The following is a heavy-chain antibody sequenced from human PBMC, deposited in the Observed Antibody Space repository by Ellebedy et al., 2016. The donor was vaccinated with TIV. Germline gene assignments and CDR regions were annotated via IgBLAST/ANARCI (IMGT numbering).Heavy chain of an antibody. J-gene: IGHJ4*02. CDR3: ARGVLSGY. CDR1: GFTVSNNY. Sequence: PGGSLRLSCAASGFTVSNNYISWVRQAPGKGLEWVSVIYSGGSPYYSDSVKGRFTISRDNSKNTVYLQMNSLRAEDTAVYYCARGVLSGYWGQGTLVTVSS. V-gene: IGHV3-53*01. D-gene: IGHD2/OR15-2a*01. CDR2: IYSGGSP.